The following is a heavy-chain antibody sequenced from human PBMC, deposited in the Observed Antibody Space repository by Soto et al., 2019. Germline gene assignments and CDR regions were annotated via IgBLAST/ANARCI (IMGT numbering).Heavy chain of an antibody. J-gene: IGHJ4*02. CDR3: ARVLGTYSRVGTFDY. CDR1: GFTFSYYA. CDR2: ISYDGNNK. Sequence: QVQLVESGGGVAQPGRSLRLSCAASGFTFSYYAIHWVRQAPGKGLEWVAVISYDGNNKYYADSVKGRFTISRDNSKNTLYLQMSSLRAEDSAVYYCARVLGTYSRVGTFDYWGQGTLVTVSS. V-gene: IGHV3-30-3*01. D-gene: IGHD1-26*01.